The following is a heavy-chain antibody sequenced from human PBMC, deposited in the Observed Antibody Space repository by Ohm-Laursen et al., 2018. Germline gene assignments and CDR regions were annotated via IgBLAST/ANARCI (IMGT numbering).Heavy chain of an antibody. Sequence: SDTLSLTCTVSGGSISSYYWSWIRQPPGKGLEWIGYVYYSGSTNYNPSLKSRVTISLDTSKNQFSLKLSSVTAADTAVYYCARSGSYLTYVDYWGQGTLVTVSS. CDR2: VYYSGST. CDR1: GGSISSYY. D-gene: IGHD1-26*01. V-gene: IGHV4-59*07. J-gene: IGHJ4*02. CDR3: ARSGSYLTYVDY.